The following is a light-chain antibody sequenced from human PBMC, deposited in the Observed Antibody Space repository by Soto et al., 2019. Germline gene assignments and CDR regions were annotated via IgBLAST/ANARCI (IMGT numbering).Light chain of an antibody. CDR2: SAS. Sequence: DIQMTQSPSTLSASVGDRVTITCRASQNIRSWLAWYQQKPGKAPELLIYSASGLESGVPSRLXGSGSGRVLALTISSLQPDDFATYYCQEYHGNSGLPFAGGTKVEIK. J-gene: IGKJ4*01. V-gene: IGKV1-5*03. CDR3: QEYHGNSGLP. CDR1: QNIRSW.